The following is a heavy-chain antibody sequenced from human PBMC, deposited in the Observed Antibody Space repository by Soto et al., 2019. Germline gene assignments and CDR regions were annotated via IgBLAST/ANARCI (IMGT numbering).Heavy chain of an antibody. D-gene: IGHD6-19*01. Sequence: ESGGGLVKPGGSLRLSCTASGFTLSDYYMNWIRQAPGKGLEWVSYITISGNTIYYADSVQGRFTISRDNAKNSLYLQMNSLRAEDTAVYYCARGEDSNGWYDAFDIWGQGTMVTVSS. J-gene: IGHJ3*02. CDR1: GFTLSDYY. V-gene: IGHV3-11*01. CDR2: ITISGNTI. CDR3: ARGEDSNGWYDAFDI.